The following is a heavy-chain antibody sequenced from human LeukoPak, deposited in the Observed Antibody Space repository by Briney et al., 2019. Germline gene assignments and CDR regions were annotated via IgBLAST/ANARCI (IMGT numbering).Heavy chain of an antibody. CDR1: GFTFSSYW. CDR2: IKTDGSRT. Sequence: GGSLRLSCAASGFTFSSYWMHWVRQAPGKGLVWVSRIKTDGSRTAYADSVKGRFTISRDNAKNTVYLQMHSLRAEDTAVYYCVSGYCSSTTCYRGAYWGQGTLVTVSS. V-gene: IGHV3-74*01. J-gene: IGHJ4*02. D-gene: IGHD2-2*03. CDR3: VSGYCSSTTCYRGAY.